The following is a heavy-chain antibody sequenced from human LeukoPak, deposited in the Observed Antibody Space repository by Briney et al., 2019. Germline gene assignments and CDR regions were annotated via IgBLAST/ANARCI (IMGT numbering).Heavy chain of an antibody. CDR3: ARRETYYDPLTGNDNDDYYYGLHV. J-gene: IGHJ6*02. CDR1: GFAFSGST. V-gene: IGHV3-73*01. D-gene: IGHD3-9*01. Sequence: GGSLRLSCAASGFAFSGSTMHWVRQASGKGLELVGHIRSKLNNYATAYAASVNGRFTISRDDSKKTSYLQMNSLNTEDTAVYYCARRETYYDPLTGNDNDDYYYGLHVWGQGTTVTVSS. CDR2: IRSKLNNYAT.